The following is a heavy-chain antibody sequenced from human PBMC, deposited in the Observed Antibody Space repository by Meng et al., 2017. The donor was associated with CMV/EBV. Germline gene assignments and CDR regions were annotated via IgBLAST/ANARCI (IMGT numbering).Heavy chain of an antibody. Sequence: QLQSGPGLVVPSPALSLTCTFSGGSISSGDYYCSWIRQPPGKGLEWIGYIYYSGSTYYNPSLKSRVTISVDTSKNQFSLKLSSVTAADTAVYYCARDNRRGGVDYWGQGTLVTVSS. CDR3: ARDNRRGGVDY. D-gene: IGHD3-3*01. CDR2: IYYSGST. CDR1: GGSISSGDYY. V-gene: IGHV4-30-4*08. J-gene: IGHJ4*02.